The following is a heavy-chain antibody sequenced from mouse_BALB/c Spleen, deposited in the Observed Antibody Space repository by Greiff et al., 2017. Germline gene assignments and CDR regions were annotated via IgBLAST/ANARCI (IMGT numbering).Heavy chain of an antibody. J-gene: IGHJ3*01. Sequence: EVMLVESGGGLVQPGGSLRLPCATSGFTFSDFYMEWVRQPPGKRLEWIAASRNKANDYTTEYSASVKGRFIVSRDTSQSILYLQMNALRAEDTAIYYCARDAKFYYGSMTYWGQGTLVTVSA. V-gene: IGHV7-1*02. CDR1: GFTFSDFY. D-gene: IGHD1-1*01. CDR3: ARDAKFYYGSMTY. CDR2: SRNKANDYTT.